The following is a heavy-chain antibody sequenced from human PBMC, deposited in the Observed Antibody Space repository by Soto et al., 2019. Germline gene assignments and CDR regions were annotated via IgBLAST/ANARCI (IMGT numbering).Heavy chain of an antibody. V-gene: IGHV1-46*01. D-gene: IGHD5-18*01. CDR3: ARGGDGYNFGAVY. Sequence: ASVKVSCKASGYTFTSYYMHWVRQAPGQGLEWMGIINPSFGSTSYAQNFQGRVTITRDKSTNTVYMELRSLRSEDTAVYYCARGGDGYNFGAVYWGQGTPVTVSS. CDR1: GYTFTSYY. J-gene: IGHJ4*02. CDR2: INPSFGST.